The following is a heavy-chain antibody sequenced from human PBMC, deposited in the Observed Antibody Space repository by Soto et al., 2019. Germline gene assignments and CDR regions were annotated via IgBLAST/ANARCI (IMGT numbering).Heavy chain of an antibody. CDR2: IIPILGIA. V-gene: IGHV1-69*08. J-gene: IGHJ4*02. Sequence: QVQLVQSGAEVKKPGSSVKVSCKASGGTFSSYTISWVRQAPGQGLEWMGRIIPILGIANYAQKFQGRVTITADKSTSTAYMELSSLRSEDTAVYYCARDEVNSSGWTTGRWGQGTLVTVSS. CDR3: ARDEVNSSGWTTGR. CDR1: GGTFSSYT. D-gene: IGHD6-19*01.